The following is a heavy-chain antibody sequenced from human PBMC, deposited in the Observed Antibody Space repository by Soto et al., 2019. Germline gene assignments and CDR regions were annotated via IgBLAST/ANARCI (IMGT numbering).Heavy chain of an antibody. CDR3: AAAIGDCSGGSCYPDYYSYGMDV. J-gene: IGHJ6*02. V-gene: IGHV1-18*01. CDR2: ISDYNGNT. Sequence: QVQLVQSGAEVKKPGASVKVSCKASGYTFTSYGISWVRQAPGQGLEWMGWISDYNGNTNYAQKRQGRVTMTTDTSTSTAYTELRSLRSQDTAVYYCAAAIGDCSGGSCYPDYYSYGMDVWGQGTTVTVSS. D-gene: IGHD2-15*01. CDR1: GYTFTSYG.